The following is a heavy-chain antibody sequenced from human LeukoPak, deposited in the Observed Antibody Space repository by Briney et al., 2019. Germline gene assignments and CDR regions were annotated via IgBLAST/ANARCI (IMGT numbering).Heavy chain of an antibody. CDR3: AKDQYQLLFSRVMAY. D-gene: IGHD2-2*01. V-gene: IGHV3-23*01. CDR2: ISGSGGST. J-gene: IGHJ4*02. Sequence: GGSLRLSCAASGFTFSSYAMSWVRQAPGKGLEWVSAISGSGGSTYYADSVKGRFTISRDNSKNTLYLQMNSLRAEDTAVYYCAKDQYQLLFSRVMAYWGQGTLVTVSS. CDR1: GFTFSSYA.